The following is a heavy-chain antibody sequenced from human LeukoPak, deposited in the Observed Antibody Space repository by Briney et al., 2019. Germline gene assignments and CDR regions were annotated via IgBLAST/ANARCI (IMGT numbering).Heavy chain of an antibody. CDR2: IVSQIDGGTT. D-gene: IGHD1-7*01. CDR1: GFTFSGYS. J-gene: IGHJ6*02. V-gene: IGHV3-15*04. Sequence: PGGSLRLSCAASGFTFSGYSLTWVRQVPGKGLEWVGQIVSQIDGGTTDYAAPVKGRFTISRDDSESMLYLQMNSLKIEDTAVYYCTTDEDWNYARKDVWGQGATVIVSS. CDR3: TTDEDWNYARKDV.